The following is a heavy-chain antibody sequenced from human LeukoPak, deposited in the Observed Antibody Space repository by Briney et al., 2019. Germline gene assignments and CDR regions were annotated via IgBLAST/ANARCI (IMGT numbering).Heavy chain of an antibody. J-gene: IGHJ3*02. Sequence: SETLSLTCTVSGGSISSYYWSWIRQPAGKGLEWIGRIYTSGSTNYNPSLKSRVTISVDTSKNQFSLKLSSVTAADTAVYYCARGSAIAAAGGSAFDIWGQGTMVTVSS. D-gene: IGHD6-13*01. CDR1: GGSISSYY. CDR2: IYTSGST. CDR3: ARGSAIAAAGGSAFDI. V-gene: IGHV4-4*07.